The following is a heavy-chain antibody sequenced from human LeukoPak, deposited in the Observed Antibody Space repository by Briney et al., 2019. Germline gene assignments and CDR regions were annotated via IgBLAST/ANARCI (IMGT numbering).Heavy chain of an antibody. D-gene: IGHD3-3*01. V-gene: IGHV4-59*01. Sequence: KPSETLSLTCTVSGGSISSYYWSWIRQPPGKGLEWIGYIYYSGSTNYNPSLKSRVTISVDTSKNQFSLKLTSVTAADTAVYYCAAYDFWSGHYWGQGTLVTVSS. CDR3: AAYDFWSGHY. CDR2: IYYSGST. J-gene: IGHJ4*02. CDR1: GGSISSYY.